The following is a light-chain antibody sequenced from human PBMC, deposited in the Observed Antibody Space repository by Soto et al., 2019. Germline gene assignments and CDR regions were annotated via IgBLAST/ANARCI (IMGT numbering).Light chain of an antibody. J-gene: IGLJ1*01. Sequence: QSALTQPASVSGSPGQSITISCTGTSSDVGSYNLVSWYQQHPGKAPKLMIYDVRNRPSGISNRLSGSKSGNTASLTISGLQAEDEADYYCSSYTTSSTLYVFGTGTKVTVL. CDR1: SSDVGSYNL. CDR3: SSYTTSSTLYV. V-gene: IGLV2-14*02. CDR2: DVR.